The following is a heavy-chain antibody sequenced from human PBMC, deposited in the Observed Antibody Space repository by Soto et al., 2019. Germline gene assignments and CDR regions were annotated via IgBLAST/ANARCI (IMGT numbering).Heavy chain of an antibody. CDR1: NYTFTSYG. CDR2: ISTYTGMT. CDR3: ARGAPAGV. J-gene: IGHJ4*02. D-gene: IGHD6-25*01. Sequence: QAQLVQSGAEVKQPGASVKVSCKASNYTFTSYGMSWVRQAPGQGLEWMGWISTYTGMTNYAQKVQGRVTMTTDTPTATVYVEWRGLTTNDTALYYCARGAPAGVWGQGTLVTVSS. V-gene: IGHV1-18*01.